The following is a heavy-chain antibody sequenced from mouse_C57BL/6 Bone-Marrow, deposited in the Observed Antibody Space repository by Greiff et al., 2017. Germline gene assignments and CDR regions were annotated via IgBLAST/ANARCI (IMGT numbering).Heavy chain of an antibody. J-gene: IGHJ1*03. CDR1: GYTFTSYK. D-gene: IGHD2-3*01. CDR2: INPSSGYT. V-gene: IGHV1-4*01. Sequence: VKLMESGAELARPGASVKMSCKASGYTFTSYKMPWVKQRPGQGLEWIGYINPSSGYTTSNQKFKDKATLTADKSSSTAYMQLISLTSADSAVFYDVYYVWYFDVWGTGTTVTVSS. CDR3: VYYVWYFDV.